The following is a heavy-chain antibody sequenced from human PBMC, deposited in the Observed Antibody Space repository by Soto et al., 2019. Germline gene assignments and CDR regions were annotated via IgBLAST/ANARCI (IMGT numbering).Heavy chain of an antibody. CDR2: IFSSDSNA. D-gene: IGHD6-13*01. CDR1: GYSFSTYS. Sequence: LGESLKISCKGSGYSFSTYSIGWVRQTPGKGLEWMGNIFSSDSNAKYSPSFQGQVTISADRSISTAYLQWSSLKASDTAIYYCATWRSSSWFDYWGQGTLVTVSS. CDR3: ATWRSSSWFDY. V-gene: IGHV5-51*01. J-gene: IGHJ4*02.